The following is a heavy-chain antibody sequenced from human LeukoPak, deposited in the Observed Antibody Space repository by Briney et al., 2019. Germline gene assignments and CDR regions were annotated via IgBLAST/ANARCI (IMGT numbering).Heavy chain of an antibody. D-gene: IGHD3-22*01. CDR2: IYYSGST. CDR3: AATYYYDSSGSWYFDL. V-gene: IGHV4-59*11. J-gene: IGHJ2*01. CDR1: GGSISSHY. Sequence: SETLSLTCTVSGGSISSHYWSWIRQPPGKGLEWIGYIYYSGSTNYNPSLKSRVTISVDTSKNQFSLKLSSVTAADTAVYYWAATYYYDSSGSWYFDLWGRGTLVTVSS.